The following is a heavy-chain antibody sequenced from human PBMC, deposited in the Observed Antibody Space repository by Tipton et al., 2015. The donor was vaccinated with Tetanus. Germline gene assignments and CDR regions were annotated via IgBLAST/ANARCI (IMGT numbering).Heavy chain of an antibody. V-gene: IGHV4-59*01. D-gene: IGHD3-10*01. Sequence: LRLSCSVSGSSMSSSYWSWVRQTPDKRLEWIGYITYSARTKYNPSLRSRVTLSLEASKNEFSLRLSSVTAADTAVYYCARGDYYGSGTYDVWGQGTLVTVSS. CDR1: GSSMSSSY. J-gene: IGHJ1*01. CDR2: ITYSART. CDR3: ARGDYYGSGTYDV.